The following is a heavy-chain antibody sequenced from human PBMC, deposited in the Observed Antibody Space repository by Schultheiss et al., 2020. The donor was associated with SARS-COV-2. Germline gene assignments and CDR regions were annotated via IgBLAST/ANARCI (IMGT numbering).Heavy chain of an antibody. D-gene: IGHD3-9*01. V-gene: IGHV3-74*01. CDR2: ISHDGRVT. J-gene: IGHJ4*02. Sequence: GGSLRLSCSASRVTFSNSDMHWVRQAPGEGLMWVSRISHDGRVTTYANSVKGRFTISRDNSRNTLYLQMNSLRVEDTAMYFCTRDVDWLFFDYWGQGALVTVSS. CDR3: TRDVDWLFFDY. CDR1: RVTFSNSD.